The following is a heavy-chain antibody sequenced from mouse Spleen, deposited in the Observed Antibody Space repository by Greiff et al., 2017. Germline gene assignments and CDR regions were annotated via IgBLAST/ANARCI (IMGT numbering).Heavy chain of an antibody. CDR3: ARFDGYYLYYFDY. Sequence: QVQLQQSGAELVKPGASVKISCKASGYAFSSYWMNWVKQRPGKGLEWIGQIYPGDGDTNYNGKFKGKATLTADKSSSTAYMQLSSLTSEDSAVYFCARFDGYYLYYFDYWGQGTTLTVSS. CDR2: IYPGDGDT. D-gene: IGHD2-3*01. V-gene: IGHV1-80*01. J-gene: IGHJ2*01. CDR1: GYAFSSYW.